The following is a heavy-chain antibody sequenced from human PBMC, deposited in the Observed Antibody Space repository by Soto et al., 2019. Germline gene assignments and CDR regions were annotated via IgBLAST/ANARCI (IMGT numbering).Heavy chain of an antibody. D-gene: IGHD6-19*01. CDR3: ARNMGGYRSGWWDWYFDL. V-gene: IGHV1-69*02. CDR1: GGTFSSYT. J-gene: IGHJ2*01. CDR2: IIPILGIA. Sequence: QVQLVQSGAEVKKPGSSVKVSCKASGGTFSSYTISWVRQAPGQGLEWMGRIIPILGIANYAQKFQGRVTITADKSTSTAYMELSSLGSEDTAVYYCARNMGGYRSGWWDWYFDLWGRFTLVTVSS.